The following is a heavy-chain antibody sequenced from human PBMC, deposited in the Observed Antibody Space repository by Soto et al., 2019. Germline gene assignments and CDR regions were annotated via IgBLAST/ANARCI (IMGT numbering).Heavy chain of an antibody. CDR2: IKSKSDGGTT. V-gene: IGHV3-15*07. CDR3: TTSIKSKVSV. D-gene: IGHD2-21*01. CDR1: GFSFNNAW. Sequence: EVQLVESGGGLVEPGGSLRLSCAASGFSFNNAWMNWVRQAPGKGLEWVGRIKSKSDGGTTDYVAPVKGRFTISRDDSKITLYLQMNSLKTEDTARYYCTTSIKSKVSVWGQGTLVTVSS. J-gene: IGHJ4*02.